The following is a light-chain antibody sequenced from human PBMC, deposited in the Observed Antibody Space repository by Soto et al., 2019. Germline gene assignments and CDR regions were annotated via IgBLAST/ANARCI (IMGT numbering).Light chain of an antibody. J-gene: IGKJ1*01. V-gene: IGKV4-1*01. Sequence: DIVMTQSPDSLAVSLGERATINCKSSQNVLYSSNNKNYLAWYQQKPGQPPKLLIYWASTRESGIPDRFSGSGSETDFTRNITSLQAEDVAVYYCHQYYSTPRTFGQGTKVDIK. CDR1: QNVLYSSNNKNY. CDR2: WAS. CDR3: HQYYSTPRT.